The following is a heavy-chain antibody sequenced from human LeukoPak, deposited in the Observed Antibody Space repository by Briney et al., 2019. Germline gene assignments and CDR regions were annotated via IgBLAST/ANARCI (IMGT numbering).Heavy chain of an antibody. V-gene: IGHV3-64D*09. D-gene: IGHD3-10*01. Sequence: GGSLRLSCSASGVTFSSYAMHWVRQAPGQGLEYVSAISSNGGSIYYADSVKGRFTISRDNSKNTLYLQMSSLRAEDTAVYYCARDRAAILRHFDYWGQGTLVTVSS. CDR2: ISSNGGSI. CDR1: GVTFSSYA. J-gene: IGHJ4*02. CDR3: ARDRAAILRHFDY.